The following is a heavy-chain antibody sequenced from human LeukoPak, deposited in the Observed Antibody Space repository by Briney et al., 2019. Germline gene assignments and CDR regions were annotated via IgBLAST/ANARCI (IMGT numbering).Heavy chain of an antibody. V-gene: IGHV4-61*02. D-gene: IGHD3-16*01. CDR2: IKSSNT. Sequence: PSETLSLTCTVSGGSISSDRFYWTWVRQPAGKGLEWIGRIKSSNTNYNPSLKSRVSISLDTSANQLSLKLSSLPAADTAVYYCARVPDWTYVPDYWGQGTLVTVSS. CDR1: GGSISSDRFY. CDR3: ARVPDWTYVPDY. J-gene: IGHJ4*02.